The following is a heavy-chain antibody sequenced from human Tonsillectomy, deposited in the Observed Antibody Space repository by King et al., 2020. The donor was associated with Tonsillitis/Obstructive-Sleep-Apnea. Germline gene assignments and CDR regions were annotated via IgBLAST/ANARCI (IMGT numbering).Heavy chain of an antibody. D-gene: IGHD3-10*01. J-gene: IGHJ6*03. CDR2: ISSSGSYT. Sequence: VQLVESGGGLVKPGGSLRLSCAASGFTFSDYYMSWIRQAPGKGLGGGSYISSSGSYTNYADSVKGRFTSSRDNAKSSLYLQRNRLRAEDTAVYYSAGLRIIMVQGVIGGFYMDVWGKGTTVTVSS. CDR1: GFTFSDYY. V-gene: IGHV3-11*05. CDR3: AGLRIIMVQGVIGGFYMDV.